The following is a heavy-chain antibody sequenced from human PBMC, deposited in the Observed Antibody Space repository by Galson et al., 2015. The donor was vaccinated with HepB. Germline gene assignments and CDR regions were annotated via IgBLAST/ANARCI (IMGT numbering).Heavy chain of an antibody. CDR1: GFTFSSYG. CDR2: ISYDGSNK. CDR3: AKLEGYYYDSSGYYDSGDAFDI. J-gene: IGHJ3*02. Sequence: SLRLSCAASGFTFSSYGMHWVRQAPGKGLEWVAVISYDGSNKYYADSVKGRFTISRDNSKNTLYLQMNSLRAEDTAVYYCAKLEGYYYDSSGYYDSGDAFDIWGQGTMVTVSS. D-gene: IGHD3-22*01. V-gene: IGHV3-30*18.